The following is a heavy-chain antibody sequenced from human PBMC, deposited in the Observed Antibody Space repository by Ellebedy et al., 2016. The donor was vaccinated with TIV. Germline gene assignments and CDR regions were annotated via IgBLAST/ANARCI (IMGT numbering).Heavy chain of an antibody. CDR2: IYYSGST. D-gene: IGHD3-10*01. CDR1: GGSISTTSYY. Sequence: SETLSLTXIVSGGSISTTSYYWGWVRQPPGKGLEWIGSIYYSGSTYYNPSLKSQVTISVDRSKNQFSLKLTSVTAADTAVYYCARRVWFGELIYFDNWGQGTLVTVSS. CDR3: ARRVWFGELIYFDN. V-gene: IGHV4-39*01. J-gene: IGHJ4*02.